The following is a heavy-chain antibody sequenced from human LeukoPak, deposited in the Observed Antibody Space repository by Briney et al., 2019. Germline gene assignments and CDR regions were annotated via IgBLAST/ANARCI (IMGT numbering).Heavy chain of an antibody. D-gene: IGHD3-22*01. J-gene: IGHJ4*02. CDR3: ARGAYYYED. CDR1: GFTFSSHS. V-gene: IGHV3-48*01. CDR2: ISSSSSTI. Sequence: GGSLRLSCAASGFTFSSHSMNWVRQAPGKGLEWVSYISSSSSTIYYADSVKGRFTISRDNAKNSLYLQMNSLRAEDTAVYYCARGAYYYEDRGQGTLVTVSS.